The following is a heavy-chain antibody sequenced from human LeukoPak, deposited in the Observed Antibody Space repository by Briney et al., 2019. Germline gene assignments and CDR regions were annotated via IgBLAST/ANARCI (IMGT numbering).Heavy chain of an antibody. CDR3: ARPTYYYDSSGWGLGYMDV. J-gene: IGHJ6*03. Sequence: SETLSLTCTVSGGSISSSSYYWGWIRQPPGKGLEWIGSIYYSGSTYYNPSLKSRVTISVDTSKNQFSLKLSSVTAADTAVYYCARPTYYYDSSGWGLGYMDVGGKGTTVTISS. D-gene: IGHD3-22*01. CDR2: IYYSGST. V-gene: IGHV4-39*01. CDR1: GGSISSSSYY.